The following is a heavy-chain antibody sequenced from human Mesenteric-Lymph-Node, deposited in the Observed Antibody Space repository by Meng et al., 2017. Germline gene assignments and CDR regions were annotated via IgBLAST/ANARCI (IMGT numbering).Heavy chain of an antibody. CDR1: GYTFTSYA. D-gene: IGHD6-13*01. CDR2: ISSSGSTI. J-gene: IGHJ6*02. CDR3: ARDLYGYSSSWRYYYGMDV. V-gene: IGHV3-48*03. Sequence: SCKASGYTFTSYAMNWVRQAPGKGLEWVSYISSSGSTIYYADSVKGRFTISRDSAKNSLYLQMNSLRAEDTAVYYCARDLYGYSSSWRYYYGMDVWGQGTTVTVSS.